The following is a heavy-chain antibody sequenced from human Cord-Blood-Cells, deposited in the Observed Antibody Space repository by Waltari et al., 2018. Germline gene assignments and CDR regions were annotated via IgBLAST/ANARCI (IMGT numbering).Heavy chain of an antibody. CDR2: SYYRRST. J-gene: IGHJ4*02. D-gene: IGHD6-19*01. V-gene: IGHV4-39*01. CDR1: GGSISSSSYY. CDR3: VRFWLEQSSGWYGFDY. Sequence: QLQLQESGPGLVKPSETLSLTCTVSGGSISSSSYYWGWIRQPPGKGLEWIGSSYYRRSTYDNPSLKGRVTMSVDTAKNQFSLKLSSVTAADTAVYYCVRFWLEQSSGWYGFDYWGQGTLVTVSS.